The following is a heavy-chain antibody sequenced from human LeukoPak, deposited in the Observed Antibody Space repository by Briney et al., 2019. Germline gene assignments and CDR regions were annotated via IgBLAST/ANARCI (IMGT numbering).Heavy chain of an antibody. CDR2: ISYDGSNK. J-gene: IGHJ4*02. Sequence: PGGSLRLSCAASGFTFSSYGMPWVRQAPGKGLEWVAVISYDGSNKYYADSVKGRFTISRDNSKNTLYLQMNSLRAEDTAVYYCAKDYYDSSGFDYWGQGTLVTVSS. CDR1: GFTFSSYG. V-gene: IGHV3-30*18. D-gene: IGHD3-22*01. CDR3: AKDYYDSSGFDY.